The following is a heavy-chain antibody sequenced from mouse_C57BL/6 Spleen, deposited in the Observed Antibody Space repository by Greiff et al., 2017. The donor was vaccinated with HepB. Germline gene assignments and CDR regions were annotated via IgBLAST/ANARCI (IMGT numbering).Heavy chain of an antibody. J-gene: IGHJ4*01. Sequence: EVKVEESGGGLVKPGGSLKLSCAASGFTFSSYAMSWVRQTPEKRLEWVATISDGGSYTYYPDNVKGRFTISRDNAKNNLYLQMSHLKSEDTAMYYCARETVYYYAMDYWGQGTSVTVSS. CDR2: ISDGGSYT. CDR3: ARETVYYYAMDY. CDR1: GFTFSSYA. D-gene: IGHD1-1*01. V-gene: IGHV5-4*01.